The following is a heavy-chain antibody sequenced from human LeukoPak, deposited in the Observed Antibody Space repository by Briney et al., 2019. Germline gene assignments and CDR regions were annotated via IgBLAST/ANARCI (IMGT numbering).Heavy chain of an antibody. V-gene: IGHV4-34*01. J-gene: IGHJ3*02. CDR3: ARDWLYSSGWTLDGAFDI. Sequence: SETLSLPCAVYGGSFSRLYWSWFRQPPGQRLEWIGEINHSGSTNYNPSLKSRVAISVDTSKNQVSLKLSSVTAADTAVYYCARDWLYSSGWTLDGAFDIWGQGTMVTVSS. D-gene: IGHD6-19*01. CDR2: INHSGST. CDR1: GGSFSRLY.